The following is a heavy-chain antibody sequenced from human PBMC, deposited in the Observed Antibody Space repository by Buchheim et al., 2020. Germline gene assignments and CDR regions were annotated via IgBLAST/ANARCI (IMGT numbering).Heavy chain of an antibody. Sequence: EVQLLESGGGLVQPGGSLRLSCAASGFTFSSYAMSWVRQAPGKGLEWVANIKQDGSEKYYVDSVKGRFTISRDNAKNSLYLQMNSLRAEDTAVYYCARSCTYYDFWSGYYTTCYFDYWGQGTL. D-gene: IGHD3-3*01. V-gene: IGHV3-7*01. J-gene: IGHJ4*02. CDR1: GFTFSSYA. CDR2: IKQDGSEK. CDR3: ARSCTYYDFWSGYYTTCYFDY.